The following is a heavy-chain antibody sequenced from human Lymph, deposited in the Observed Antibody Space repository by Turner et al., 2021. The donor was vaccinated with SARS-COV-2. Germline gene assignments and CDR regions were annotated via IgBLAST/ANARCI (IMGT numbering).Heavy chain of an antibody. Sequence: QVQLVQSGAEVKKPGSSVKVSCKASGGTFSSHAISWVRQAPGQGLEWMGGIIPFLGIANYQQKFQGRVTITADKSTSTAYMELSNWRSEDTAVYYWGGAGGGRYFYFDYWGQGTLVTVSS. CDR1: GGTFSSHA. D-gene: IGHD1-26*01. CDR3: GGAGGGRYFYFDY. J-gene: IGHJ4*02. V-gene: IGHV1-69*10. CDR2: IIPFLGIA.